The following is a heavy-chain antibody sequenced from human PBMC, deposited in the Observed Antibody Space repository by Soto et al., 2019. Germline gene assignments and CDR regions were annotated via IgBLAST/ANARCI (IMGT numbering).Heavy chain of an antibody. CDR1: GFTFSSYA. CDR2: ISYDGSNK. D-gene: IGHD3-3*01. J-gene: IGHJ6*02. CDR3: ARAQLRFLESPEYYYYGMDV. V-gene: IGHV3-30-3*01. Sequence: PGGSLSLSCAASGFTFSSYAMHWVRQAPGKGLEWVAVISYDGSNKYYADSVKGRFTISRDNSKNTLYLQMNSLRAEDTAVYYCARAQLRFLESPEYYYYGMDVWGQGTTVTVSS.